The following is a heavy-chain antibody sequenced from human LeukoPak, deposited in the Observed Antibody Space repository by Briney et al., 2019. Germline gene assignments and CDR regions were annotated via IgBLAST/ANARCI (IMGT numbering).Heavy chain of an antibody. V-gene: IGHV4-34*01. CDR1: GGSFSTYY. CDR3: ARGPTISETGYFDY. J-gene: IGHJ4*03. Sequence: SHTLSLTCAVYGGSFSTYYWSWIRQSPGKGLEWIAEINHRGDTNYNPPVKSRVTISVDTSKNQFSLKVRSLTAADTAVYYCARGPTISETGYFDYWGQGRMVSVSS. CDR2: INHRGDT. D-gene: IGHD2-21*02.